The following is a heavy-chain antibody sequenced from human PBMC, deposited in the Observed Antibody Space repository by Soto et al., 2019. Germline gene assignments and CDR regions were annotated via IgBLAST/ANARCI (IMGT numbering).Heavy chain of an antibody. V-gene: IGHV3-23*01. CDR3: AKSKYSGYVSRRGYYFDY. D-gene: IGHD5-12*01. J-gene: IGHJ4*02. CDR2: ISASGDST. Sequence: EVQLLESGGGLVQPGESLRLSCAASGFSFTTYVMGWVRQAPGMGLEWVSGISASGDSTFYAESVEGRFTISRDNSKNTLFLQMNSLRAEDTALYFCAKSKYSGYVSRRGYYFDYWGQGTLVTVSS. CDR1: GFSFTTYV.